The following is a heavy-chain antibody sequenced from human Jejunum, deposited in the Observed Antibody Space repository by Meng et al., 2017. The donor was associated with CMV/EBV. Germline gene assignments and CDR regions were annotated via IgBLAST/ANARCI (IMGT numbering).Heavy chain of an antibody. CDR1: GYTFMDYY. V-gene: IGHV1-2*02. Sequence: GYTFMDYYMHWGRQAPGQGLEWMGWINSVSGDTRSAQKFEGRVTMSRDTSISTSYMEVNSLKSDDTAIYYCARGAKGYGSGPLDYWGQGTPVTVSS. D-gene: IGHD3-10*01. CDR2: INSVSGDT. CDR3: ARGAKGYGSGPLDY. J-gene: IGHJ4*02.